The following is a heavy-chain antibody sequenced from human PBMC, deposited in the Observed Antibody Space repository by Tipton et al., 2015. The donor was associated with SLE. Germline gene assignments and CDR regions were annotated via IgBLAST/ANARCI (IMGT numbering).Heavy chain of an antibody. J-gene: IGHJ4*02. D-gene: IGHD6-13*01. Sequence: TLSLTCTVSGASINSNFWSWIRQSPGKGLEWIGYIYSGGSTKYNPYFESRVTISVDTSKNQFSLKLSSVTAADTAVYYCARARFIAAAGYWGQGTLVTVSS. CDR3: ARARFIAAAGY. CDR1: GASINSNF. CDR2: IYSGGST. V-gene: IGHV4-59*12.